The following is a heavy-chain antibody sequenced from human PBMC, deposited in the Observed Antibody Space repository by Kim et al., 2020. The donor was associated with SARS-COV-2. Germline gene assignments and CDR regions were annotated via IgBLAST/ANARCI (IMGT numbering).Heavy chain of an antibody. D-gene: IGHD3-9*01. CDR2: IYYSGST. V-gene: IGHV4-31*03. CDR1: GGSISSGGYY. CDR3: ARAPPRSRQTDTAFDWLPLDGMDV. Sequence: SETLSLTCTVSGGSISSGGYYWSWIRQHPGKGLEWIGYIYYSGSTYYNPSLKSRVTISVDTSKNQFSLKLSSVTAADTAVYYCARAPPRSRQTDTAFDWLPLDGMDVWGQGTTVTVSS. J-gene: IGHJ6*02.